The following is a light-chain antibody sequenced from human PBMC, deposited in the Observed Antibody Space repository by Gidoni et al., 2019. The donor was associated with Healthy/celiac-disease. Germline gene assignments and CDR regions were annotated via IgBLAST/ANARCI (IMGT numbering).Light chain of an antibody. CDR1: QSVSSY. CDR3: QQRSNWPPYT. Sequence: EIALTQSPATLSLSPGERATLSCRASQSVSSYLAWYQQKPGQAPRLLIYDASNRSTGIPARFIGSGSGTDFTLTISSLEPEDFAVYYCQQRSNWPPYTFGQGTKLEIK. V-gene: IGKV3-11*01. CDR2: DAS. J-gene: IGKJ2*01.